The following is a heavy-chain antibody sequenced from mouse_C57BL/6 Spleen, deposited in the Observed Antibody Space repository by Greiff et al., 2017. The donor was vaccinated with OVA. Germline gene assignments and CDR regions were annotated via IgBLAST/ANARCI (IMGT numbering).Heavy chain of an antibody. J-gene: IGHJ2*01. V-gene: IGHV7-3*01. Sequence: EVHLVESGGGLVQPGGSLSLSCAASGFTFTDYYMSWVRQPPGKALEWLGFIRNKANGYTTEYSASVKGRFTISRDNSQSILYLQMNALRAEDSATYYCARLDSSGSDYWGQGTTLTVSS. CDR2: IRNKANGYTT. CDR1: GFTFTDYY. D-gene: IGHD3-2*02. CDR3: ARLDSSGSDY.